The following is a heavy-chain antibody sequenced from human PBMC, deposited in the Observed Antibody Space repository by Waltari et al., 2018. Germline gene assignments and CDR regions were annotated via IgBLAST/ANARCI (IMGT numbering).Heavy chain of an antibody. D-gene: IGHD3-16*01. CDR1: GFMPRGYG. Sequence: QVHLMESGGGVVQPGRSLRLSCAASGFMPRGYGMHWVRQAPGKGLEWVAVISHEGRKEYYGDAVKGRFNISRDNSKNIVYLQMNSLRGDDTAVYHCAKADGNPWNFEYYGMDVWGPGTTVTVSS. CDR3: AKADGNPWNFEYYGMDV. V-gene: IGHV3-30*18. J-gene: IGHJ6*02. CDR2: ISHEGRKE.